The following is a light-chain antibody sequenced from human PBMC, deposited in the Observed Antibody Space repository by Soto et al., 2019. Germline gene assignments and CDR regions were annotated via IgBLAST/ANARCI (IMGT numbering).Light chain of an antibody. CDR2: GNT. V-gene: IGLV1-40*01. J-gene: IGLJ2*01. Sequence: QSVLTQPPSVSGAPGQRVTISCTGRSSNIGAGYDVHWYQQLPGRAPKLLIYGNTNRPSGVPDRFSGSKSGTSASLAITGLQAEDEADYYCLSFDSSLSVVFGGGTTLTVL. CDR1: SSNIGAGYD. CDR3: LSFDSSLSVV.